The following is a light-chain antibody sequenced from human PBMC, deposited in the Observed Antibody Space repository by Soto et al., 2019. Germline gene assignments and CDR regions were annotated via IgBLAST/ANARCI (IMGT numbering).Light chain of an antibody. Sequence: ETVMTQSPATLSVSPGERATLSCRASQSVSSNLAWYQQTPGQAPRLLIYDASTRATGIPARFSGSESGTEFTLTISSLQSEDFAGYYCQQYNNCPRTFGQGTKLEIK. J-gene: IGKJ2*01. CDR2: DAS. V-gene: IGKV3-15*01. CDR1: QSVSSN. CDR3: QQYNNCPRT.